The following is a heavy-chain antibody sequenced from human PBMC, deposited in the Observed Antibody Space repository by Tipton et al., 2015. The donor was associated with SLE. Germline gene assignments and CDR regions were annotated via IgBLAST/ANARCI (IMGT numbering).Heavy chain of an antibody. D-gene: IGHD6-19*01. CDR1: GFSFDGYA. CDR3: AKDPGPVEMTVTGPPDF. Sequence: SLRLSCAASGFSFDGYAMHWVRQAPGKGLEWVSLIYWDAGSTSYADSVKGRFTISRDNSKNTLYLQMNSLRAEDTAVYYCAKDPGPVEMTVTGPPDFWGQGTPVTVSS. V-gene: IGHV3-43D*04. CDR2: IYWDAGST. J-gene: IGHJ4*02.